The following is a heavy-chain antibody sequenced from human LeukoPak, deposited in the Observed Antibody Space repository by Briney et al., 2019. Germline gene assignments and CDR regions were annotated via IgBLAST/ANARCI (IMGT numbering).Heavy chain of an antibody. V-gene: IGHV3-21*01. CDR1: GFTFSSYS. CDR3: ARDRTSALGY. J-gene: IGHJ4*02. D-gene: IGHD1-7*01. CDR2: ISSSSSYI. Sequence: GGSLRLSCAASGFTFSSYSMNWVRQAPGKGLEWVSSISSSSSYIYYADSVKGRFIISRDNAKNSLYLQMNSLRAEDTAVYYCARDRTSALGYWGQGTLVTVSS.